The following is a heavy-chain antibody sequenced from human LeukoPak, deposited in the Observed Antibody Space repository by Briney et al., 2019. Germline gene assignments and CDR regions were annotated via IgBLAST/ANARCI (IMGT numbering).Heavy chain of an antibody. D-gene: IGHD7-27*01. CDR3: ARDGEGTGGTLPEYFDY. V-gene: IGHV3-30-3*01. Sequence: GGSLRLSCAASGFTFSSYAMHWVRQAPGKGLEWVAVISYDGSNKYYADSVKGRFTISRDNSKNTLYLQMNSLRAEDTAVYYCARDGEGTGGTLPEYFDYWGQGTLVTVSS. CDR2: ISYDGSNK. J-gene: IGHJ4*02. CDR1: GFTFSSYA.